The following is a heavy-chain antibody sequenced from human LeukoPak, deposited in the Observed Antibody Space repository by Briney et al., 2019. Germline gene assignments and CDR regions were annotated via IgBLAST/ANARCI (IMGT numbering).Heavy chain of an antibody. CDR3: TRHWRLSDPFDS. J-gene: IGHJ4*02. V-gene: IGHV5-51*01. Sequence: GQSLKISSQGSGYSFTNYWIGWVRQMSGKGLEWMGIIYPGDSDTRYSPSFQGQVTISADTSISTAYLQWSSLKASDTAIYDCTRHWRLSDPFDSWGQGPLVTVSS. D-gene: IGHD3-3*02. CDR2: IYPGDSDT. CDR1: GYSFTNYW.